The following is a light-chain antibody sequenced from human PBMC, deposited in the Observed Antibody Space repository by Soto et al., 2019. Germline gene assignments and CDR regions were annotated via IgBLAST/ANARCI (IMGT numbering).Light chain of an antibody. Sequence: QSALTQPASVSGSPGQSITISCTGTSSDVGGYNYVSWYQQHPGKAPKLMIYDVSNLPSGVSNRFSGSKSGNTASLTISGLQAEDEADYYCSSYTSSSTSCVFGTGTKLTVL. CDR2: DVS. CDR3: SSYTSSSTSCV. J-gene: IGLJ1*01. CDR1: SSDVGGYNY. V-gene: IGLV2-14*01.